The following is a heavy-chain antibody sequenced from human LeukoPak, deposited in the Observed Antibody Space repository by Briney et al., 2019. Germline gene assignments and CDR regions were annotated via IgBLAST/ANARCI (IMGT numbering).Heavy chain of an antibody. CDR2: ISYDGSNK. CDR3: AKESAIHAFDI. Sequence: GRSLRLSCAASGFTFSSYAMHWVRQAPGKGLEWVAVISYDGSNKYYADSVKGRFTISRDNSKNTLYLQMNSLRAEDTAVYYCAKESAIHAFDIWGQGTMVTVSS. D-gene: IGHD2-21*01. V-gene: IGHV3-30*04. CDR1: GFTFSSYA. J-gene: IGHJ3*02.